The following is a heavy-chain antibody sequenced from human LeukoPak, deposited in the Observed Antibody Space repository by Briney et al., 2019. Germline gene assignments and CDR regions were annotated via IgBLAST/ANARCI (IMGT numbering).Heavy chain of an antibody. V-gene: IGHV4-31*11. CDR3: ATYYDFWSDKGGFFDY. J-gene: IGHJ4*02. D-gene: IGHD3-3*01. CDR1: GGSFSGYY. CDR2: IYYSGST. Sequence: TSETLSLTCAVYGGSFSGYYWSWIRQHPGKGLEWIGYIYYSGSTYYNPSLKSRVTISVDTSKSQFSLKLSSVTAADTAVYYCATYYDFWSDKGGFFDYWGQGTLVTVSS.